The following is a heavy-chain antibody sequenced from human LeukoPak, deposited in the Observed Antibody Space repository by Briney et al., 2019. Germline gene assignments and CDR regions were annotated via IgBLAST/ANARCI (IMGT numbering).Heavy chain of an antibody. CDR1: GFTFSSYG. V-gene: IGHV3-23*01. J-gene: IGHJ4*02. D-gene: IGHD3-22*01. Sequence: GGTLRLSCAASGFTFSSYGMSWVRQAPGKGLEWVSAISGSGGSTYCADSVKGRFTISRDNSKNTLYLQMNSLRAEDTAVYYCAKVTEYYYDSSGYLDYWGQGTLVTVSS. CDR3: AKVTEYYYDSSGYLDY. CDR2: ISGSGGST.